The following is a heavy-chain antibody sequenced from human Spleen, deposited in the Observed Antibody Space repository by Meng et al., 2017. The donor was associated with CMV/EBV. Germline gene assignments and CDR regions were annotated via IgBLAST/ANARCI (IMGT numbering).Heavy chain of an antibody. V-gene: IGHV1-18*01. CDR2: ISAYNGNT. Sequence: YTFTSYSISWVRQAPGQGLEWMGWISAYNGNTNYAQKVQGRVTMTTDTSTSTAYMELRSLRSDDTAVYYCARDSNIAAAGISRFDPWGQGTLVTVSS. CDR3: ARDSNIAAAGISRFDP. J-gene: IGHJ5*02. CDR1: YTFTSYS. D-gene: IGHD6-13*01.